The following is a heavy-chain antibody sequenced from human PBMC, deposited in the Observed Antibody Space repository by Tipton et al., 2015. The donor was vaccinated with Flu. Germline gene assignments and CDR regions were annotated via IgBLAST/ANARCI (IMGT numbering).Heavy chain of an antibody. CDR1: GYTFTDFF. V-gene: IGHV1-2*06. D-gene: IGHD2-21*01. Sequence: QLVQSGAEVKTPGASVKVSCKASGYTFTDFFIHWVRQAPGQGLEWMGRINPDSGDTDYAQEFQARVTMTRDTSVSIAYMELSRLTSDDTAVYYCARADCVVRGCHMWWFDPWGQGALVTASS. J-gene: IGHJ5*02. CDR3: ARADCVVRGCHMWWFDP. CDR2: INPDSGDT.